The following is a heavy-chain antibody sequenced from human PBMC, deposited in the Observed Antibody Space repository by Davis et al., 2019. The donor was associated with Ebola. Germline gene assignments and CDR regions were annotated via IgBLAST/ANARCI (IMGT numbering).Heavy chain of an antibody. V-gene: IGHV3-7*01. CDR3: ATPGSY. CDR2: IKQDGSEK. D-gene: IGHD2-15*01. CDR1: GFTVSSNY. J-gene: IGHJ4*02. Sequence: PGGSLRLSCAASGFTVSSNYMSWVRQAPGKGLEWVANIKQDGSEKYYVDSVKGRFTISRDNAKNSLYLQMNSLRAEDTAVYYCATPGSYWGQGTLVTVSS.